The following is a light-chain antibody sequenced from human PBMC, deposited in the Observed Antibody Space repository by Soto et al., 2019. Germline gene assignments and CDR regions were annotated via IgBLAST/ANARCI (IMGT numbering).Light chain of an antibody. CDR2: DAS. Sequence: EIVLTQSPGTLSLSPGERATLSCRASQSISSTYLTWYHQRPGQAPRLLIYDASRRATGIPARFSGSGSGTEFTLTISSLQSEDFAVYYCQQYNNWWTFGQGTKVDIK. CDR3: QQYNNWWT. CDR1: QSISSTY. J-gene: IGKJ1*01. V-gene: IGKV3-15*01.